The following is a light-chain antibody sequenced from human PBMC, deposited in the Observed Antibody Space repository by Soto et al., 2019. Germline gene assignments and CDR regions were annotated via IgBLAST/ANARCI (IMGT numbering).Light chain of an antibody. CDR1: SSDVGGYNY. CDR2: EVS. Sequence: LTQPSSVSGSPGQSITISCTGTSSDVGGYNYVSWYQQHPGKAPKLMIYEVSNRPSGVSNRFSGSKSGNTASLTISGLQAEDEADYYCSSYTSSSTYVFGTGTKVTVL. J-gene: IGLJ1*01. V-gene: IGLV2-14*01. CDR3: SSYTSSSTYV.